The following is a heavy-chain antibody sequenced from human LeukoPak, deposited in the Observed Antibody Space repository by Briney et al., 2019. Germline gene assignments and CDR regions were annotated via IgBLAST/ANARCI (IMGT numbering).Heavy chain of an antibody. Sequence: HPGGSLRLSCAASGFTFNNYAMSWVRQAPGKGLEWVSGISGGGARTYYPDSVKGRFTISGDNSKNTLYLQMNSLRAEDTAVYYCAKDSSYYYGSTCYIDYWGQGALVTVSS. D-gene: IGHD3-22*01. V-gene: IGHV3-23*01. CDR1: GFTFNNYA. CDR3: AKDSSYYYGSTCYIDY. CDR2: ISGGGART. J-gene: IGHJ4*02.